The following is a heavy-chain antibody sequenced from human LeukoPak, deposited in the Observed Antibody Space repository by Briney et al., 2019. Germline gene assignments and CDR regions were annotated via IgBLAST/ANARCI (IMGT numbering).Heavy chain of an antibody. J-gene: IGHJ3*02. D-gene: IGHD3-22*01. CDR1: GYSISSGYY. CDR3: AINRVTMIVVGMDI. V-gene: IGHV4-38-2*02. CDR2: IYHSGIT. Sequence: SETLSLTCTVPGYSISSGYYWGCIRQPPGKGREWIGRIYHSGITYYDPALKSRDTRSVATSKNPSSLKLSSVTAGVTAVYYCAINRVTMIVVGMDIWGQGTMVTVSS.